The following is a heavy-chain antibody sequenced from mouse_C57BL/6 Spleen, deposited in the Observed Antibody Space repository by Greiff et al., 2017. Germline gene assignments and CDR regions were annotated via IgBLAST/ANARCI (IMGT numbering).Heavy chain of an antibody. J-gene: IGHJ1*03. Sequence: VQLQQSGPELVKPGASVKISCKASGYSFTDYNMNWVKQSNGKSLEWIGVINPNYGTTSYNQKFKGKATLTVDQSSSKAYMQLNSLTSEDSAVYYCARNYGSSADWYFDVWGTGTTVTVSS. CDR3: ARNYGSSADWYFDV. D-gene: IGHD1-1*01. CDR1: GYSFTDYN. V-gene: IGHV1-39*01. CDR2: INPNYGTT.